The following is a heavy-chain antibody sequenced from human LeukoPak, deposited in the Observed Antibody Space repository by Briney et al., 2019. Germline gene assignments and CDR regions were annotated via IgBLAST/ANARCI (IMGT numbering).Heavy chain of an antibody. CDR1: GFTFSNYA. Sequence: GGSLRLSCAASGFTFSNYAMSWVRQAPGKGLEWVSGISSSGGGTNSPDSVKGRLTISRDNSRNTVYLQMNSLRAEDTALYYCARGRIGPDYWGQGTLVTVSS. V-gene: IGHV3-23*01. CDR3: ARGRIGPDY. J-gene: IGHJ4*02. CDR2: ISSSGGGT. D-gene: IGHD1-26*01.